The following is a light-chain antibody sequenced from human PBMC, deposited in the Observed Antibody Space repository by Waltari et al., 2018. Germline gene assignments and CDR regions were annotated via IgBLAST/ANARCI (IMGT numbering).Light chain of an antibody. CDR3: QQYNNWPPGDT. J-gene: IGKJ2*01. V-gene: IGKV3-15*01. CDR2: GAS. Sequence: EIVMTQSPATLTVSQGERATLSCRSGQSVSSNLAWYQHKPGQPPRLLIYGASTRATGIPARFSGSGSGTEFTLTISSLQSEDFAVYYCQQYNNWPPGDTFGQGTKLEIK. CDR1: QSVSSN.